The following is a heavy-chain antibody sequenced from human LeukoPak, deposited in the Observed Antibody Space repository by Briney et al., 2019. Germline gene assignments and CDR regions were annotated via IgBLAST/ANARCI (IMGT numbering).Heavy chain of an antibody. V-gene: IGHV1-24*01. CDR1: GYTLTELS. CDR3: ATDESYYYGSGGYYRALGY. Sequence: GASVKVSCKVSGYTLTELSMHWVRQAPGKGLEWMGGFDPEDGETIYAQKFQGRVTMTEDTSTDTAYMELSSLRSEDTAVYYCATDESYYYGSGGYYRALGYWGQGTLVTVSS. D-gene: IGHD3-10*01. J-gene: IGHJ4*02. CDR2: FDPEDGET.